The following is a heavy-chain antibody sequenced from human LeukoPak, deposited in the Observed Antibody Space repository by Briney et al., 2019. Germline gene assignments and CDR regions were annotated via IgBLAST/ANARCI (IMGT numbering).Heavy chain of an antibody. CDR3: ARDLVAVAGTASRYYGMDV. J-gene: IGHJ6*02. D-gene: IGHD6-19*01. CDR2: INSDGSST. V-gene: IGHV3-74*01. CDR1: GFTFSSYW. Sequence: GGSLRLSCAASGFTFSSYWMHWVRQAPGKGLVWVSRINSDGSSTSYADSVKGRFTISRDNAKNSLYLQMNSLRAEDTAVYYCARDLVAVAGTASRYYGMDVWGQGTTVTVSS.